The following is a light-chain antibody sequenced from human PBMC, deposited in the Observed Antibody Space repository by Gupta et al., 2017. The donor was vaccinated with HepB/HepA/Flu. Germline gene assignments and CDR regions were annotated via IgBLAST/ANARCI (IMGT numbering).Light chain of an antibody. Sequence: DIQVNQSPSTLYAYVGDRVTITCRASQSFSSWLALYQQKPGKAPNLLIYKASSLESGVPPRFSGSVSGTEFTLTISSLQPDDSATYYCQQYNGSPTFGQGTKVEIK. V-gene: IGKV1-5*03. CDR1: QSFSSW. CDR3: QQYNGSPT. J-gene: IGKJ1*01. CDR2: KAS.